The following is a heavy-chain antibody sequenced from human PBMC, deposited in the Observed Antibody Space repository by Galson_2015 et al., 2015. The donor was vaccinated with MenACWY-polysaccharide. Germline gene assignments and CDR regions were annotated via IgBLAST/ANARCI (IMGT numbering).Heavy chain of an antibody. CDR2: MNPNSGNT. Sequence: VKVSCKASGYTFTSYDINWVRQATGQGLEWMGWMNPNSGNTGYAQKFQGRVTMTRNTSISTAYMELSSLRSEDTAVYYCARGDSSGYYILNDAFDIWGQGTMVTVSS. D-gene: IGHD3-22*01. CDR3: ARGDSSGYYILNDAFDI. CDR1: GYTFTSYD. J-gene: IGHJ3*02. V-gene: IGHV1-8*01.